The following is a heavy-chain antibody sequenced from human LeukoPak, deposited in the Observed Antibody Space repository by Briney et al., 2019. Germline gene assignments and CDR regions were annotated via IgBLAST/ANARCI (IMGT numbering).Heavy chain of an antibody. CDR2: IYYSGST. J-gene: IGHJ4*02. D-gene: IGHD6-6*01. CDR3: AREDLAAPV. V-gene: IGHV4-59*01. Sequence: SGTLSLTCAVSGGSISSYYWSWIRQPPGKGLEWIGYIYYSGSTNYNPSLKSRVTISVDTSKNQFSLKLSSVTAADTAVYYCAREDLAAPVWGQGTLVTVSS. CDR1: GGSISSYY.